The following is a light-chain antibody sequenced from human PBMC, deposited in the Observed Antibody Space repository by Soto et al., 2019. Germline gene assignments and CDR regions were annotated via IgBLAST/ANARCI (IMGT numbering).Light chain of an antibody. CDR2: GAH. Sequence: EIVLTQSPGTLSLSPGERATLSCRASQSIRSHYLAWYLQKPGQAPRLLISGAHNRAPGIPDRFSGSESGTDFTLRISRLEPEDFAVYYCQQYGSSVTFGQGTKVEIK. J-gene: IGKJ1*01. V-gene: IGKV3-20*01. CDR1: QSIRSHY. CDR3: QQYGSSVT.